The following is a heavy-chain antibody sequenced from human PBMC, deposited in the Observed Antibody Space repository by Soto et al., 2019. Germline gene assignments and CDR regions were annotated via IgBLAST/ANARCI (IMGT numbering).Heavy chain of an antibody. CDR1: GSTFNNYA. V-gene: IGHV3-23*01. Sequence: EVQLLESGGGLVQRGGSLRLSCAASGSTFNNYAMAWFRQAPGKGLEGLSGTGASGGGPNYADSVKGRGAITKDNSKNTLYLQMNSLRADDTAVYYCAKARGYSLCGPFDYWGQGTLVTVSS. CDR2: TGASGGGP. D-gene: IGHD5-18*01. CDR3: AKARGYSLCGPFDY. J-gene: IGHJ4*02.